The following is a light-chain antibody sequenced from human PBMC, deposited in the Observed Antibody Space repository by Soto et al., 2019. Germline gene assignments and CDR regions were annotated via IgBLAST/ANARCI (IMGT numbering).Light chain of an antibody. Sequence: DIQMTQSPSTLSGSLGDRFTITCLASQTISSWLAWYQQKPGKAPKLLIYKASTLKSGVPSRFSGSGSGTEFTLTISNLQPDDFATYYCQHYNSYSEAFGQGTKVDI. J-gene: IGKJ1*01. CDR2: KAS. CDR3: QHYNSYSEA. V-gene: IGKV1-5*03. CDR1: QTISSW.